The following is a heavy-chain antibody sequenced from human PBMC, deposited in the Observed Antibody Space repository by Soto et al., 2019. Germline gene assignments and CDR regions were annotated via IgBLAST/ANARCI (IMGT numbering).Heavy chain of an antibody. Sequence: GGSLRLSCAASGFTFSSYAMHWVRQAPGKGLEWVAVISYDGSNKYYADSVKGRFTISRDNSKNTLYLQMNSLRAEDTAVYYCARERDYGELDVWGQGTTVTVSS. D-gene: IGHD4-17*01. CDR1: GFTFSSYA. J-gene: IGHJ6*02. V-gene: IGHV3-30-3*01. CDR2: ISYDGSNK. CDR3: ARERDYGELDV.